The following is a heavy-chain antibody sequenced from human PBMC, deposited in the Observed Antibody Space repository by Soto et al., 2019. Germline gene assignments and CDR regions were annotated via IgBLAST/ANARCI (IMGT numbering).Heavy chain of an antibody. CDR3: ARVPIDTYMIYWSDP. CDR2: IYYSGST. D-gene: IGHD3-16*01. J-gene: IGHJ5*02. Sequence: SETLSLTCTVSGGSISSGGYYWSWIREHPGKGLEWIGYIYYSGSTYYNPSLKSRVTISVDTSKNQFSLKLTSVTAADTAVYYCARVPIDTYMIYWSDPWGQGTLVAVSS. V-gene: IGHV4-31*03. CDR1: GGSISSGGYY.